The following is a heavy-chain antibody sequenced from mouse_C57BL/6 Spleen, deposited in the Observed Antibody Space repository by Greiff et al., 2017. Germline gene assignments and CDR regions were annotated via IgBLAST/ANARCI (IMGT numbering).Heavy chain of an antibody. D-gene: IGHD1-1*01. CDR3: ARIGDYGDYFDY. CDR2: LYPGDGDT. V-gene: IGHV1-80*01. CDR1: GYAFSSYW. Sequence: QVQLQQSGAELVKPGASVKISCKASGYAFSSYWMNWVKQRPGKGLEWIGQLYPGDGDTNYNGKFKGKATLTADKSSSTAYMQLSSLTSEDSAVYFCARIGDYGDYFDYWGQGTTLTVSS. J-gene: IGHJ2*01.